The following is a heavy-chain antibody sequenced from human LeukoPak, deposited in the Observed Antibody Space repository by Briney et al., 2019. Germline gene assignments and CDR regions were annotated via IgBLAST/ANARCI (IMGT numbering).Heavy chain of an antibody. CDR3: ASCPSYGSGSYLTSFDY. V-gene: IGHV4-34*01. J-gene: IGHJ4*02. Sequence: SETLSLTCAVYGGSFSGYYWSWIRQPPGKGLEWIGEINHSGSTNYNPSLKSRVTIPVDTSKNQFSLKLSSVTAADTAVYYCASCPSYGSGSYLTSFDYWGQGTLVTVSS. CDR1: GGSFSGYY. D-gene: IGHD3-10*01. CDR2: INHSGST.